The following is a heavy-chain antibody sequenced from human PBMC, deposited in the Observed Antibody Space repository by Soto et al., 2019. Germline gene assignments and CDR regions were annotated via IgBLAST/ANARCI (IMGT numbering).Heavy chain of an antibody. CDR2: IYYSGST. V-gene: IGHV4-39*01. Sequence: QLQLQESGPGLVKPSETLSLTCTVSGGSISSSSYYWGWIRQPPGKGLEWIGSIYYSGSTYYNPSLKSRVTISADTSKNQFSLKLSSVTAADTAVYYCASFFVAGSLYYYYYGMDVWGQGTTVTVSS. D-gene: IGHD6-19*01. CDR1: GGSISSSSYY. J-gene: IGHJ6*02. CDR3: ASFFVAGSLYYYYYGMDV.